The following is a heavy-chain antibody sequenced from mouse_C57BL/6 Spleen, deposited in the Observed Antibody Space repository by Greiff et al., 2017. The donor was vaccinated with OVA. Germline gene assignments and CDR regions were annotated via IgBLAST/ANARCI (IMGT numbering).Heavy chain of an antibody. D-gene: IGHD1-1*01. V-gene: IGHV1-82*01. CDR2: IYPGDGDT. CDR3: TVVVFDD. Sequence: SGPELVKPGASVKISCKASGYAFSSSWMHWVKQRPGQGLEWIGRIYPGDGDTNYNGKFKGKATLTADKSSSTAYMQLSSLTSEDSAVYFCTVVVFDDWGQGTTLTVSS. J-gene: IGHJ2*01. CDR1: GYAFSSSW.